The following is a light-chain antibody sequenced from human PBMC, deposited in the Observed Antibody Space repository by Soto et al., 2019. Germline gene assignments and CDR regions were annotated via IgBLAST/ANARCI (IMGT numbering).Light chain of an antibody. CDR3: SSYAGAITFYV. J-gene: IGLJ1*01. V-gene: IGLV2-23*02. Sequence: QSVLTQPASVSGSPGQSITISCTGTSSDIGTYTLVSWYQQHPGKAPKLVIYEVNKRPAGVSKRFSGSKSCDTASLTISGLQAQDEADYYCSSYAGAITFYVFGTGTKVTVL. CDR1: SSDIGTYTL. CDR2: EVN.